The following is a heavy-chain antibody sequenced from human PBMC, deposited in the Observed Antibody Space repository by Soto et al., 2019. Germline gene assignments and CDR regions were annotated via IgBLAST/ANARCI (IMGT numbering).Heavy chain of an antibody. CDR1: GGSVNGYY. J-gene: IGHJ5*02. V-gene: IGHV4-34*01. CDR2: INHTGGT. D-gene: IGHD3-3*01. CDR3: ATRITVFGLLIQPFDP. Sequence: SETLSLTCAVYGGSVNGYYWNWIRQPPGKGLEWIGEINHTGGTHYNPSLKSRVTMSVDTSRDQFSLRLRSVTAVDTVIYYCATRITVFGLLIQPFDPWGEGTQVTVSS.